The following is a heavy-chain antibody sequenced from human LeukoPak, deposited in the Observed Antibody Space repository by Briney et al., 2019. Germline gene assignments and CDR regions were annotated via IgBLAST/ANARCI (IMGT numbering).Heavy chain of an antibody. V-gene: IGHV4-34*01. J-gene: IGHJ4*02. CDR1: GGSFSDYY. CDR2: ISQTGST. CDR3: ARRSGYFFHY. D-gene: IGHD3-10*01. Sequence: KPSETLSLTCAVYGGSFSDYYWTWIRQSPGKGLEWIGEISQTGSTTYTPSLKSRLTISVDPSNNQFSLKLTSVTAADTAVYYCARRSGYFFHYWGQGTLVTVSS.